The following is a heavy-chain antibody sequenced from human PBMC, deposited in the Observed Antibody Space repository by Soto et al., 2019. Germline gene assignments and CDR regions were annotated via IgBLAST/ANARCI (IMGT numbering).Heavy chain of an antibody. Sequence: EVQLVESGGGLVQPGGSLRLSCAASGFTFSRYWMSWVRQAPRKGLEWVANIKQDGSEKYYVDSVKGRFTISRDNAKNSVYLQMNSLSAEDTAVYYCAKDLVNNYGFEGGFSWGQGTLVTVSA. CDR2: IKQDGSEK. J-gene: IGHJ5*02. CDR3: AKDLVNNYGFEGGFS. D-gene: IGHD3-10*01. V-gene: IGHV3-7*03. CDR1: GFTFSRYW.